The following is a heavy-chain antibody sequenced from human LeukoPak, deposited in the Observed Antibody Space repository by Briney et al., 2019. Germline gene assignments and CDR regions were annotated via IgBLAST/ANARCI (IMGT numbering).Heavy chain of an antibody. D-gene: IGHD2-15*01. V-gene: IGHV3-23*01. J-gene: IGHJ4*02. CDR1: GFTFSSYA. Sequence: GGSLRLSCAAPGFTFSSYAMSWVRQAPGKGLEWVSAISGSGGSTYYADSVKGRFTISRDNSKNTLYLQMNSLRAEDTAVYYCAKQGCSGGSCYFDYWGQGTLVTVSS. CDR3: AKQGCSGGSCYFDY. CDR2: ISGSGGST.